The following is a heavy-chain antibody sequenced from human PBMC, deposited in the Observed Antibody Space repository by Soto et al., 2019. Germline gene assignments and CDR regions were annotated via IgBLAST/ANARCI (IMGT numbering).Heavy chain of an antibody. D-gene: IGHD3-10*01. Sequence: QVQLVQSGAEVKRPGSSVKVSCKASGDTFSFYYINWVRQAPGLGLEWMGRVNPILSMSNYAQRFQGRVTMTADKSTSTAYIELSGLRSEDTAMYYCATSYGSGYRAFDYWGQGALVTVSS. V-gene: IGHV1-69*09. J-gene: IGHJ4*02. CDR3: ATSYGSGYRAFDY. CDR2: VNPILSMS. CDR1: GDTFSFYY.